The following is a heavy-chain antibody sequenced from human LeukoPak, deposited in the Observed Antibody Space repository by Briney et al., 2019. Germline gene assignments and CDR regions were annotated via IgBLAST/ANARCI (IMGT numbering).Heavy chain of an antibody. D-gene: IGHD6-19*01. J-gene: IGHJ3*02. CDR3: AKGSSGWSTDAFDI. CDR2: INWNTNSI. CDR1: GFSFDDYA. Sequence: SGGSLRLSCAASGFSFDDYAMHWVRQAPGKGLEWVSGINWNTNSIKYADSVKGRFTISRENAQNSLYLQMNSLRAEDAAFYYCAKGSSGWSTDAFDIWGQGTMVTVSS. V-gene: IGHV3-9*01.